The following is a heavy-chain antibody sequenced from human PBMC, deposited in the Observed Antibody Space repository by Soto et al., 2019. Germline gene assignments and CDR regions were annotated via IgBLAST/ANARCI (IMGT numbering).Heavy chain of an antibody. J-gene: IGHJ3*02. CDR2: IYTSGST. V-gene: IGHV4-4*07. CDR3: ASYPYYDFWSGGDRDAFDI. Sequence: QVQLQESGPGLVKPSETLSLTCTVSGGSISSYYWSWIRQPAGKGLEWIGRIYTSGSTNYNPSLKSRVTMSVDTSKKQFSLKLSSVTAADTAVYYCASYPYYDFWSGGDRDAFDIWGQGTMVTVSS. D-gene: IGHD3-3*01. CDR1: GGSISSYY.